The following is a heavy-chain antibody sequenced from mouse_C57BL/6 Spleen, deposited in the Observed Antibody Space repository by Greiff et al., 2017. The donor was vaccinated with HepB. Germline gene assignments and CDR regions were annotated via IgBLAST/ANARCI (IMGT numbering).Heavy chain of an antibody. D-gene: IGHD2-2*01. V-gene: IGHV1-22*01. J-gene: IGHJ4*01. Sequence: EVQLQQSGPELVKPGASVKMSCKASGYTFTDYNMHWVKQSHGKSLEWIGYINPNNGVTSYNQKFKGKATLTVNKSSSTAYMELRSLTSEDSAVYYCAREGWLRRGYYYAMDYWGQGTSVTVSS. CDR1: GYTFTDYN. CDR3: AREGWLRRGYYYAMDY. CDR2: INPNNGVT.